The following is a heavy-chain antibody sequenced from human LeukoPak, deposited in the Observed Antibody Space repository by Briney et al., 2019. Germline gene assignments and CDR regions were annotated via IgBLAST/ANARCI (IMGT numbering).Heavy chain of an antibody. CDR3: ARAKGRSPLFDY. CDR1: GDSVSSNSAA. CDR2: TYYRSKWYN. Sequence: SQTLSLTCAISGDSVSSNSAAWNWIRQSPSRGLEWLGRTYYRSKWYNDYAVSVKGRIAINPDTSKNQFTLQLNSVTPEDTAVYYCARAKGRSPLFDYWGQGTLVTVST. D-gene: IGHD6-13*01. V-gene: IGHV6-1*01. J-gene: IGHJ4*02.